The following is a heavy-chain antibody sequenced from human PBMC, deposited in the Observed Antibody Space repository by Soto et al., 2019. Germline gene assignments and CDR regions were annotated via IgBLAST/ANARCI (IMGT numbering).Heavy chain of an antibody. CDR1: GYTFTSDD. V-gene: IGHV1-8*01. J-gene: IGHJ4*02. CDR2: MNPNSANT. Sequence: QVQLVQSGAEVKKPGASVKVSCKASGYTFTSDDINWVRQATGQGLEWMGWMNPNSANTGYAQKFQGRVTMTRNTSISKAYMELSSLRYEDTAAHYCARGTALRYWGQRTLVTVPS. CDR3: ARGTALRY.